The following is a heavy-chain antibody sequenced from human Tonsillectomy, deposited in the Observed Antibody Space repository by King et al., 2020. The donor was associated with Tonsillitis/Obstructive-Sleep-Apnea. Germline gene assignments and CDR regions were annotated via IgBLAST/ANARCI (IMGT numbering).Heavy chain of an antibody. Sequence: VPSGAEVKKPGSSVKVSCKASGGPFSGYAINWVRQAPGQGLEWMGRIIPIFNIANYAQKFQGRVTITADKSTSTAYMELNSLRSEDTAMYYCARDAGYCTTTSCYKPLDYWGQGTLVTVSS. CDR3: ARDAGYCTTTSCYKPLDY. CDR2: IIPIFNIA. CDR1: GGPFSGYA. V-gene: IGHV1-69*04. J-gene: IGHJ4*02. D-gene: IGHD2-2*02.